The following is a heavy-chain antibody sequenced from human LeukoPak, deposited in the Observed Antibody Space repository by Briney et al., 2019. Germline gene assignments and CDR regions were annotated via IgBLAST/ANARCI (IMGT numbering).Heavy chain of an antibody. J-gene: IGHJ4*02. V-gene: IGHV2-5*02. Sequence: SGPTLVNPTQTLTLTCTLSGFSLSTSGVGVGWIRQPPGKALEWLALIYWDDDKRYSPSLKSRLTITKDTSKNQVVLTMTNMDPVDTATYYCAHIPKDYYGSGSYPYYFDYWGQGTLVTVSS. D-gene: IGHD3-10*01. CDR1: GFSLSTSGVG. CDR2: IYWDDDK. CDR3: AHIPKDYYGSGSYPYYFDY.